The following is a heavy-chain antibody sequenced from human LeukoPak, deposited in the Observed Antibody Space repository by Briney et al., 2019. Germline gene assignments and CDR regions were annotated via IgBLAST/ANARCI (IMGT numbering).Heavy chain of an antibody. V-gene: IGHV3-7*04. D-gene: IGHD4-11*01. CDR1: GFTFSNYW. J-gene: IGHJ4*02. Sequence: GGSLRLSCAASGFTFSNYWMSWVRQVPGKGLEWVANVNQDGSEKHYVDSVKGRFTISRDNANNSLYLQMNSLRDEDTAVYYCARGYSDYGGGDFDYWGQGTLVTVSS. CDR2: VNQDGSEK. CDR3: ARGYSDYGGGDFDY.